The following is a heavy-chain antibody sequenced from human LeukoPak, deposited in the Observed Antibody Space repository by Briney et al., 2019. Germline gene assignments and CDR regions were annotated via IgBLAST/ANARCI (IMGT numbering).Heavy chain of an antibody. CDR2: IYYSGST. D-gene: IGHD3-10*01. Sequence: SETLSLTCTVSGGSISSYYWSWIRQPPGKGLEWIGYIYYSGSTNYNPSLKSRVTISVDTSNNQFSLKLSSVTAADTAVYYCARDVGGSGQIDYWGQGTLVTVSS. CDR1: GGSISSYY. CDR3: ARDVGGSGQIDY. V-gene: IGHV4-59*01. J-gene: IGHJ4*02.